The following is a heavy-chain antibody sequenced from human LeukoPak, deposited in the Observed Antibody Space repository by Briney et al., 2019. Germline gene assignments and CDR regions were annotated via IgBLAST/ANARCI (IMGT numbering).Heavy chain of an antibody. CDR2: IIPILGIA. D-gene: IGHD3-22*01. CDR3: ARDPYYYDSSGGFDP. CDR1: GGTFSSYA. J-gene: IGHJ5*02. Sequence: SVKVSCKASGGTFSSYAISWVRQAPGQGLEWMGRIIPILGIANYAQKFQGRVTITADKSTSTAYMELSSLRSEDTAVYYCARDPYYYDSSGGFDPWAREPWSPSPQ. V-gene: IGHV1-69*04.